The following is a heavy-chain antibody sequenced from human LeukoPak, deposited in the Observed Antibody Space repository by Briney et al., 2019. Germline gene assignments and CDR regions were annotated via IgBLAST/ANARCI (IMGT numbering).Heavy chain of an antibody. CDR3: ARGVTLIVVVIHDWYFDL. CDR1: GGSISSSSYY. Sequence: PSETLSLTCTVSGGSISSSSYYWGWIRQPPGKGLEWIGSIYYSGSTSYNPSLKSRVTVSVDTSKNQFSLKLSFVTAADTAVYYCARGVTLIVVVIHDWYFDLWGRGTVFTVSS. V-gene: IGHV4-39*01. CDR2: IYYSGST. D-gene: IGHD3-22*01. J-gene: IGHJ2*01.